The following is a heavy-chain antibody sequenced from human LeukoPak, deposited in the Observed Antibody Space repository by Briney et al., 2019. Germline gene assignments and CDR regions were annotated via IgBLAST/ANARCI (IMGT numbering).Heavy chain of an antibody. CDR3: AKGLSIVGAAYDY. J-gene: IGHJ4*02. CDR2: ISGSGGST. V-gene: IGHV3-23*01. Sequence: LPGGSLRLSCAASGFTFSSYAMSWVRQAPGKGLEWVSAISGSGGSTYYADYVKGRFTISRDNSKNTLYLQMNSLRAEDTAVYYCAKGLSIVGAAYDYWGQGTLVTVSS. CDR1: GFTFSSYA. D-gene: IGHD1-26*01.